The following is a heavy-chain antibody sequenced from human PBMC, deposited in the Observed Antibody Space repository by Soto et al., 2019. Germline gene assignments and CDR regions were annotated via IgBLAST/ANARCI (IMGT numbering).Heavy chain of an antibody. CDR1: GGSISSSSYY. Sequence: SETLSLTCTVSGGSISSSSYYWGWIRQPPGKGLEWIGSIYYSGSTYYNPSLKSRVTISVDTSKNQFSLKLSSVTAADTAVYYCARRRGARSTTTWFDPWGQGTLVTVSS. J-gene: IGHJ5*02. CDR2: IYYSGST. V-gene: IGHV4-39*01. CDR3: ARRRGARSTTTWFDP. D-gene: IGHD5-12*01.